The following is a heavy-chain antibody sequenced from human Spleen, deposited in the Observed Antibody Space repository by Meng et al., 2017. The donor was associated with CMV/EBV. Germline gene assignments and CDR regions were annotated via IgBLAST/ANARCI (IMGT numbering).Heavy chain of an antibody. Sequence: GGSLRLSCAASGFTLSYYDMHWVRQAPGRGLEWVAVISYDEIKTYYADSMRGRFTISRDNSKNTLYLEMTSPRPEDTAVYYCARVPYRSSSGEYFYYHGMDVWGQGTTVTVSS. CDR2: ISYDEIKT. J-gene: IGHJ6*02. CDR3: ARVPYRSSSGEYFYYHGMDV. D-gene: IGHD6-6*01. V-gene: IGHV3-30*04. CDR1: GFTLSYYD.